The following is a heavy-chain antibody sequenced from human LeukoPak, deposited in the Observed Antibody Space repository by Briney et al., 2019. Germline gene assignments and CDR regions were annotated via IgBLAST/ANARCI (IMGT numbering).Heavy chain of an antibody. J-gene: IGHJ6*02. V-gene: IGHV1-69*04. Sequence: SVKVSCKASGGTFSNYAISWVRQAPGQGLEWMGRIIPILGIANYAQKFQGRVTITADKSTSTAYMELSSLRSEDTAVYYRARELSWSGSLSNYYYYCGMDVWGQGTTVTVSS. CDR2: IIPILGIA. CDR1: GGTFSNYA. CDR3: ARELSWSGSLSNYYYYCGMDV. D-gene: IGHD1-26*01.